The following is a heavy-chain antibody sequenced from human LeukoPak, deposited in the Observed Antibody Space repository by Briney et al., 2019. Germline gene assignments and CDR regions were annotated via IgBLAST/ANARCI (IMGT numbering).Heavy chain of an antibody. CDR3: ARVGSYDFWSGYML. Sequence: SETLSLTCTVSGGSISSYYWSWIRQPAGKGLEWIGRIYTSGSTNYNPSLKSRVTISVDTSKNQFSLKLSSVTAADTAVYYCARVGSYDFWSGYMLWGQGTLVTVSS. CDR1: GGSISSYY. CDR2: IYTSGST. J-gene: IGHJ4*02. V-gene: IGHV4-4*07. D-gene: IGHD3-3*01.